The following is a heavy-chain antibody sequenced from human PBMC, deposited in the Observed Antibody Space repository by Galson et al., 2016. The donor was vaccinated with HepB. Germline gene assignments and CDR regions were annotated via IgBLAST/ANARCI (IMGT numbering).Heavy chain of an antibody. J-gene: IGHJ3*02. CDR2: LYPGDSES. CDR1: GFRFNSYW. V-gene: IGHV5-51*01. D-gene: IGHD5-18*01. CDR3: ARATANGAFDI. Sequence: QSGAEVTKPGESLKISCKGSGFRFNSYWIAWVRQVPGKGLEWMGILYPGDSESGYSPSFQGQVTISGDKSISTAYLQWSSLKASDTAMYYCARATANGAFDIWGQGTMVTVSS.